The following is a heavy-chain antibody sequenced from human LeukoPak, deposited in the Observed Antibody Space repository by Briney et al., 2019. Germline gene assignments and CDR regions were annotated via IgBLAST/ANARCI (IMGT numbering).Heavy chain of an antibody. Sequence: PGGSLRLSCAASGFTFSSYEMNWVRQAPGKGLEWVGFIRSKAYGGTTEYAASVKGRFTISRDDSKSIAYLQMNSLKTEDTAVYYCTREFFHYYGSGSFLYWGQGTLVTVSS. V-gene: IGHV3-49*04. J-gene: IGHJ4*02. D-gene: IGHD3-10*01. CDR1: GFTFSSYE. CDR2: IRSKAYGGTT. CDR3: TREFFHYYGSGSFLY.